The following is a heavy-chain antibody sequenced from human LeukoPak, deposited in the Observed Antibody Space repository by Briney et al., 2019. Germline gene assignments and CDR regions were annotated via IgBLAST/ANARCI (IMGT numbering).Heavy chain of an antibody. CDR3: ARDGYCSSTSCYLRYYYGMDV. J-gene: IGHJ6*02. V-gene: IGHV1-18*01. CDR2: ISAYNGNT. Sequence: ASVKVSCQASGYTFTSYGISWVRQAPGQGLEWMGWISAYNGNTNYAQKLQGRVTMTTDTSTSTAYMELRSLRSDDTAVYYCARDGYCSSTSCYLRYYYGMDVWGQGTTVTVSS. CDR1: GYTFTSYG. D-gene: IGHD2-2*03.